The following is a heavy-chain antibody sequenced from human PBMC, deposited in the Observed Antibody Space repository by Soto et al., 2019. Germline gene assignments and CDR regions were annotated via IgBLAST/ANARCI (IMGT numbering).Heavy chain of an antibody. J-gene: IGHJ6*02. D-gene: IGHD6-13*01. CDR1: GFTFSSYA. Sequence: PGGSLRLSCAASGFTFSSYAMHWVRQAPGKGLEWVAVISYDGSNKYYADSVKGRFTISRDNSKNTLYLQMNSLRAEDTAVYYCARDRKYSSSSLYYYGMDVWGQGTTVTVSS. CDR3: ARDRKYSSSSLYYYGMDV. V-gene: IGHV3-30-3*01. CDR2: ISYDGSNK.